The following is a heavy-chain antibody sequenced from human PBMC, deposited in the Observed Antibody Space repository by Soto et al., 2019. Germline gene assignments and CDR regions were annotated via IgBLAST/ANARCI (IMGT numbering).Heavy chain of an antibody. J-gene: IGHJ3*02. CDR1: GFTFSSYA. Sequence: EVQLLESGGGLVQPGGSLRLSCAASGFTFSSYAMSWVRQAPGKGLEWVSAISGSGGSTYYADSVKGRFTISRDNTKNTLYLQMNSLRAEDTAVYYCVYSSSSSYGFDIWGQGTMVTVSS. D-gene: IGHD6-6*01. CDR3: VYSSSSSYGFDI. CDR2: ISGSGGST. V-gene: IGHV3-23*01.